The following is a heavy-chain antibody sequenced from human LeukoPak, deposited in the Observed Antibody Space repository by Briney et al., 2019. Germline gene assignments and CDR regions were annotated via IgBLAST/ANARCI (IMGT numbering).Heavy chain of an antibody. J-gene: IGHJ4*02. CDR1: RFTFSYYW. CDR2: IKQDGSEK. V-gene: IGHV3-7*01. CDR3: ARDTRPVEMATIDY. D-gene: IGHD5-24*01. Sequence: GGSLRLSCAASRFTFSYYWMSWVRQAPGKGLEWVANIKQDGSEKYYVDSVKGRFTISRDNAKNSLYLQMDSLRAEDTAVYYCARDTRPVEMATIDYWGQGTLVTVSS.